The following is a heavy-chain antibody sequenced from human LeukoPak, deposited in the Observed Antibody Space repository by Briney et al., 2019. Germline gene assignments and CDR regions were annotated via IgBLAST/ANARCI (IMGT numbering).Heavy chain of an antibody. CDR3: VRDQGGERWFDP. Sequence: GGSLRLSCAASGFTFGSYAMNWVRQAPGKGLEWVSSISSGGSFIYYADSVKGRFTIARDNAKNSLYLQMNSLRPEDTAIYYCVRDQGGERWFDPWGQGTLVTVSS. CDR1: GFTFGSYA. CDR2: ISSGGSFI. V-gene: IGHV3-21*01. J-gene: IGHJ5*02. D-gene: IGHD3-16*01.